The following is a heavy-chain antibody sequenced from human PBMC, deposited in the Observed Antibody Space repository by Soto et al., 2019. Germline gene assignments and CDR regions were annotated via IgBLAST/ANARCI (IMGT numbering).Heavy chain of an antibody. J-gene: IGHJ6*02. Sequence: SVKVSCNAAGGTLSSYAIIWVRQAPGQGLEWMGGIIPIFGTANYAQKFQGRVTITADESTSTAYMELSSLRSEDTAVYYCARAKVHYDSSGYYHIKQHYYYYGMGVWGQGTTVTVSS. CDR3: ARAKVHYDSSGYYHIKQHYYYYGMGV. CDR2: IIPIFGTA. D-gene: IGHD3-22*01. CDR1: GGTLSSYA. V-gene: IGHV1-69*01.